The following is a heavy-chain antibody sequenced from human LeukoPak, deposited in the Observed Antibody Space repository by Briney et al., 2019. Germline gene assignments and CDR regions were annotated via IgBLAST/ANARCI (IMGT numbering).Heavy chain of an antibody. CDR3: AGEARAGWTSGWHYFDY. J-gene: IGHJ4*02. CDR1: GFTSSSYW. CDR2: INSDESST. Sequence: GGSLRLSCAASGFTSSSYWMHWVRQAPGKGLVWVSIINSDESSTTYADSVKGRFTISRDNAKNTVYLQMNSLRPEDTAVYYCAGEARAGWTSGWHYFDYWGQGTLVTVSS. V-gene: IGHV3-74*03. D-gene: IGHD6-19*01.